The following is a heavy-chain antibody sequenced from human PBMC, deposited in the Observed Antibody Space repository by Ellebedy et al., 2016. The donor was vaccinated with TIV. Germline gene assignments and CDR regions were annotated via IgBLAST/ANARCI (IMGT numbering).Heavy chain of an antibody. Sequence: GESLKISXAASGFTFDDYGMSWVRQAPGKGLEWVSGINWNGGSTGYADSVKGRFTISRDNAKNSLYLQMNSLRAEDTAVYYCASGGFLEWSHVDYWGQGTLVTVSS. CDR3: ASGGFLEWSHVDY. V-gene: IGHV3-20*04. CDR2: INWNGGST. J-gene: IGHJ4*02. D-gene: IGHD3-3*01. CDR1: GFTFDDYG.